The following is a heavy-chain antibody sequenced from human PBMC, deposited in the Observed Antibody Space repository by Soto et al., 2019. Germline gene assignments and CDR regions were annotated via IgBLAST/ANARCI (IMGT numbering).Heavy chain of an antibody. CDR2: INHSGST. CDR3: ARASRHRKYFQH. D-gene: IGHD6-6*01. CDR1: GGSFSGYY. V-gene: IGHV4-34*01. Sequence: SETLSLTCAVYGGSFSGYYWSWIRQPPGKGLEWIGEINHSGSTNYSPSLKSRVTISVDTSKNQFSLKLSSVTAADTAVYYCARASRHRKYFQHWGQGTLVTVSS. J-gene: IGHJ1*01.